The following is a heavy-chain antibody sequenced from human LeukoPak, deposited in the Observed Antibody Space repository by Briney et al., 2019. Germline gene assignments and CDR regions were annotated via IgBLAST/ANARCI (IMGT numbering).Heavy chain of an antibody. Sequence: PGGSLRLSCAGSGFTFSSYAMSWARQAPGKGLEWVSAISDTGATTYDADSVKDRFTISRDNSRSTLYLQMNSLRAEDTALYYCAKDTSIGRYCTNGVCSPFDYWGQGTLVTVSS. V-gene: IGHV3-23*01. CDR3: AKDTSIGRYCTNGVCSPFDY. CDR1: GFTFSSYA. D-gene: IGHD2-8*01. CDR2: ISDTGATT. J-gene: IGHJ4*02.